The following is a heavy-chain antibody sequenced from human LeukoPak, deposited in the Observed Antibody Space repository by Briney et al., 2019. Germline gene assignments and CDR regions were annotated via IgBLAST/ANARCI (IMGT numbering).Heavy chain of an antibody. D-gene: IGHD2-15*01. CDR1: GGSFSGYY. V-gene: IGHV4-34*01. CDR3: ARGASIVVVVAATRTDRYNWFDP. J-gene: IGHJ5*02. CDR2: INHSGST. Sequence: SETLSLTCAVYGGSFSGYYWSWIRQPPGKGLEWIGEINHSGSTNYNPSLKSRVTISVDTSKNQFSLKLSSVTAADTAVYYCARGASIVVVVAATRTDRYNWFDPWGQGTLVTVSS.